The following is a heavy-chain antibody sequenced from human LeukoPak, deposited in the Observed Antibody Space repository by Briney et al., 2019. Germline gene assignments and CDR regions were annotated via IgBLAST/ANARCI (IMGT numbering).Heavy chain of an antibody. D-gene: IGHD5-24*01. CDR1: GGSISSSSYY. CDR2: IYYSGST. J-gene: IGHJ4*02. V-gene: IGHV4-39*01. CDR3: ARHGWWMATIDY. Sequence: SETLSLTCIVSGGSISSSSYYWDWIRQPPGKGLEWIGSIYYSGSTYYNPSLKSRVTISVDTSKNQFSLKLSSVTAADTAVYYCARHGWWMATIDYWGQGTLVTVSS.